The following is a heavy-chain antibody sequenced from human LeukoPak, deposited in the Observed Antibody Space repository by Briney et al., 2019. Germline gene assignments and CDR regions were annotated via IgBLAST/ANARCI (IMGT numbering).Heavy chain of an antibody. V-gene: IGHV4-59*01. J-gene: IGHJ3*02. CDR1: GGSISSYY. Sequence: PSETLSLTCTVSGGSISSYYWSWIRQPPGKGLEWIGYIYYSGSTNYNPSLKSRVTISVDTSKNQFSLKLSSVTAADTAVYYCARTMFRGVRGAFDIWGQGTMVTVSS. CDR3: ARTMFRGVRGAFDI. CDR2: IYYSGST. D-gene: IGHD3-10*01.